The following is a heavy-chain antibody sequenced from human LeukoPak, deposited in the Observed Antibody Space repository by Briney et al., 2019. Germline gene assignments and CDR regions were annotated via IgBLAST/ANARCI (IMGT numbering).Heavy chain of an antibody. J-gene: IGHJ4*02. CDR1: GFTFSSYE. D-gene: IGHD5/OR15-5a*01. CDR3: ARGVPLATYYFGY. Sequence: PGGSLRLSCAASGFTFSSYEMNWVRQAPGKGLEWVSYISSSGSTIYYADSVKGRFTISRDNAKNSLYLQMNSLRAEDTAVYYCARGVPLATYYFGYWGQGTLVTVSS. CDR2: ISSSGSTI. V-gene: IGHV3-48*03.